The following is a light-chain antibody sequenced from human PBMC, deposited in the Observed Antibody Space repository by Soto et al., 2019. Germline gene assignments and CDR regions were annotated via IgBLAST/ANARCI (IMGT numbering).Light chain of an antibody. J-gene: IGKJ4*01. CDR2: DAS. Sequence: EIVLTQSPGTLSLSPGERATLSCRASQSVSSSYLAWYQQKPGQAPRLFIYDASTRATGIPARFSGSGSGTEFTLTISSLQSEDFAVYYCQQYDNWPLTFGGGTKVDIK. CDR3: QQYDNWPLT. CDR1: QSVSSSY. V-gene: IGKV3D-15*01.